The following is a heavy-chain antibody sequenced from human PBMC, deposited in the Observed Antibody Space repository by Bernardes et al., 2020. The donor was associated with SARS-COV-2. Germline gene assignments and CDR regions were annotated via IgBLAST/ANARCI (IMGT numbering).Heavy chain of an antibody. CDR1: GYTFISYG. J-gene: IGHJ4*02. CDR3: ARGDGSSALDY. V-gene: IGHV1-18*04. CDR2: ISAYSGKT. Sequence: ASVKVSCKASGYTFISYGISWVRQAPGQGLEWMGCISAYSGKTNYAQKLQGRVTMTTDTSTSTGYMELRSLRPDDTALYYCARGDGSSALDYWGQGTLVSVSS. D-gene: IGHD6-6*01.